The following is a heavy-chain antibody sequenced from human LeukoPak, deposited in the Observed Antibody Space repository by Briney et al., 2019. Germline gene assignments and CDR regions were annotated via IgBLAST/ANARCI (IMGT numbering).Heavy chain of an antibody. CDR1: GYSISSGYY. CDR3: AATSYYGSGTYDY. J-gene: IGHJ4*02. CDR2: IYHAGST. Sequence: SETLSLTCTVSGYSISSGYYWGWIRQSPGKGLEWIGSIYHAGSTFHNPSLKSRVTISVDTSKNQFSLKLNSVTAADTAVYYCAATSYYGSGTYDYWGQGSLVTVSS. D-gene: IGHD3-10*01. V-gene: IGHV4-38-2*02.